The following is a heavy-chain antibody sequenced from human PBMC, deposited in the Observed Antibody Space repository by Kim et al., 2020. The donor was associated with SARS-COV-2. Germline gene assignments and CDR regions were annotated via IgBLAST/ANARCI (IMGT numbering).Heavy chain of an antibody. CDR1: GFTFVDYA. V-gene: IGHV3-9*01. CDR3: AKAGDTGVYYYDSSGTFDY. D-gene: IGHD3-22*01. Sequence: GGSLRLSCAASGFTFVDYAMHWVRQAPGKGLEWVSGISWNSGSIGYADSVKGRFTISRDNAKNSLYLQMNSLRAEDTALYYCAKAGDTGVYYYDSSGTFDYWGQGTLVTVSS. CDR2: ISWNSGSI. J-gene: IGHJ4*02.